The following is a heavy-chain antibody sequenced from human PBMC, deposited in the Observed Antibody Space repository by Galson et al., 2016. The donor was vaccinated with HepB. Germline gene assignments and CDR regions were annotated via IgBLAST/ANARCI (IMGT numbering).Heavy chain of an antibody. CDR2: MSYDGSNK. V-gene: IGHV3-30*04. Sequence: SLRLSCAASGFTFNSYVLHWVRQAPGKGLEWVPLMSYDGSNKYNADSVKGRFTISGDNSKNTLYLQMNSLRAEDTAVCYCAKNLRIKIAAPEYWGQGTVVTVSS. J-gene: IGHJ4*02. D-gene: IGHD2-15*01. CDR1: GFTFNSYV. CDR3: AKNLRIKIAAPEY.